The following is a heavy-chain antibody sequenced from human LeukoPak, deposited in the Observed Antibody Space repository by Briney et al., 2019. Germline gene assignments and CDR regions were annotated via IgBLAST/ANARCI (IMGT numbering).Heavy chain of an antibody. CDR2: MNPKSGNT. J-gene: IGHJ5*02. D-gene: IGHD2-15*01. CDR1: GYTFTNYD. V-gene: IGHV1-8*01. CDR3: ARDQDIVVVVAALRQREMGGFDP. Sequence: ASVKVSCKASGYTFTNYDINWVRQATGQGPEWMGWMNPKSGNTGYAQKFQGRVTMTRNTSISTAYMGLSRLRSDDTAVYYCARDQDIVVVVAALRQREMGGFDPWGQGTLVTVSS.